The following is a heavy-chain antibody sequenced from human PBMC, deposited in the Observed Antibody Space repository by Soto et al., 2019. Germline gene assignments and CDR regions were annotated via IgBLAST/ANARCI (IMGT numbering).Heavy chain of an antibody. D-gene: IGHD2-21*02. V-gene: IGHV3-23*01. Sequence: EVQLLESGGGLVQPGGSLRLSCAASGFTFSSYAMSWVRQAPGQGLEWVSAINGSGGSTYYADSVKGRFTISRDNAKNTLYLQMNRLRAEDTVAAIRGTFDPWGQGTLVTVSS. J-gene: IGHJ5*02. CDR3: GTFDP. CDR2: INGSGGST. CDR1: GFTFSSYA.